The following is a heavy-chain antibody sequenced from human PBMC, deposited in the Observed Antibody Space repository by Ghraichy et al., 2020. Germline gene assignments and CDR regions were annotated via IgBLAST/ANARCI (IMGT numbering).Heavy chain of an antibody. CDR3: ARGPLGDLPWVHVSNV. V-gene: IGHV3-53*01. J-gene: IGHJ6*04. D-gene: IGHD3-16*01. CDR1: GFTVSSNY. Sequence: GESLNISCAASGFTVSSNYMSWVRQAPGKGLEWVSVIYSGGSTYYADSVKGRFTISRDNSKNTLYLQMNSLRAEDTAVYYCARGPLGDLPWVHVSNVWGKGTTVTVSS. CDR2: IYSGGST.